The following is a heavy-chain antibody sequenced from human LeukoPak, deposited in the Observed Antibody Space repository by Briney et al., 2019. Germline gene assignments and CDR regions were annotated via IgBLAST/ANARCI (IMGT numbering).Heavy chain of an antibody. J-gene: IGHJ5*02. Sequence: PSQTLSLTCTVSGGSISSGDYYWSWIRQPPGKGLEWIGYIYYSGSTNYNPSLKSRVTISVDTSKNQFSLKLSSVTAADTAVYYCARDPAATGTWFDPWGQGTLVTVSS. CDR1: GGSISSGDYY. D-gene: IGHD2-15*01. V-gene: IGHV4-61*08. CDR3: ARDPAATGTWFDP. CDR2: IYYSGST.